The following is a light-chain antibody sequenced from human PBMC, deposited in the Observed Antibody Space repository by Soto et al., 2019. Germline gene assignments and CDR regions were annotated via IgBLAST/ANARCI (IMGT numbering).Light chain of an antibody. V-gene: IGKV1-39*01. CDR1: QSISNY. Sequence: DIQMTQSPSSLSASVGDRVTITCRASQSISNYLNWYQQKPGKAPKLLIYAASSLQSGVPSRFSGSGAGTDFTLPISRLQPEDFATYYCQQSYSAFTFGPGAKGDI. J-gene: IGKJ3*01. CDR2: AAS. CDR3: QQSYSAFT.